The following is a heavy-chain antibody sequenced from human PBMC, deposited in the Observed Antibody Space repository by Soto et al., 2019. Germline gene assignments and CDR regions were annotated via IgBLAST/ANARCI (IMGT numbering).Heavy chain of an antibody. J-gene: IGHJ6*02. CDR1: GGSFSGYY. V-gene: IGHV4-34*01. CDR3: ARGLGRTAGFLIYYYYGMDV. D-gene: IGHD6-13*01. Sequence: PSETLSLTCAVYGGSFSGYYWSWIRQPPGKGLEWIGEINHSGSTNYNPSLKSRVTISVDTSKNQFSLKLSSVTAADTAVYYCARGLGRTAGFLIYYYYGMDVWGQGTTVTVSS. CDR2: INHSGST.